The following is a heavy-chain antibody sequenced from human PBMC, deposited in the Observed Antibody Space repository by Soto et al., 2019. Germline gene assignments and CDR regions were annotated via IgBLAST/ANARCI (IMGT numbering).Heavy chain of an antibody. CDR3: ARDDEYSGNGMDV. D-gene: IGHD3-10*01. Sequence: QVQLVESGGGVVQPGRSLRLSCAASGFTFSNYGMHWVRQAPGKGLEWVAVILNDGSNRYPADSVKDRFTISRDNSKNMLYLQMNSLRDEDTAVYYCARDDEYSGNGMDVWGQGTTVTVS. J-gene: IGHJ6*02. CDR1: GFTFSNYG. V-gene: IGHV3-33*01. CDR2: ILNDGSNR.